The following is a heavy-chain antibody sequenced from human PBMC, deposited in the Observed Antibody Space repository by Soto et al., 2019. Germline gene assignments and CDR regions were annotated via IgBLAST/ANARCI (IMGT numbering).Heavy chain of an antibody. CDR3: ARVERGTATTVVDAFDI. D-gene: IGHD1-1*01. J-gene: IGHJ3*02. CDR2: MSHSGGT. CDR1: GGFVSSGGSS. Sequence: QVQLQQWGAGLLKPSETLSLPCAVYGGFVSSGGSSWGWIGQPPGKGLGGIGEMSHSGGTHFNPSLKSRVTISVDTSKNQFSLKMSSVTAADTALYYCARVERGTATTVVDAFDIWGPGTMVTVSS. V-gene: IGHV4-34*01.